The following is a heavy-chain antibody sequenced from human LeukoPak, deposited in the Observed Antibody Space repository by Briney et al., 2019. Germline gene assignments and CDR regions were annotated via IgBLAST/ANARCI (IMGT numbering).Heavy chain of an antibody. J-gene: IGHJ4*02. CDR2: ISWNSGSI. V-gene: IGHV3-9*01. CDR3: AKETEEAAALGY. D-gene: IGHD6-13*01. Sequence: GGSLRLSCAASGFTFDDYAMHWVRQAPGKGLEWVSGISWNSGSIGYADSVKGRFTISRDNAKNSLYLQMNSLRAEDTALYYCAKETEEAAALGYWGQGTLVTVSS. CDR1: GFTFDDYA.